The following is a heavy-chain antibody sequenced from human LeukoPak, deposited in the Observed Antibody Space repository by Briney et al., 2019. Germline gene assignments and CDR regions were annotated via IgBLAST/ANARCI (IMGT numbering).Heavy chain of an antibody. CDR2: INSDGSST. CDR3: AKEPGFGELLLYYMDV. D-gene: IGHD3-10*01. CDR1: GFTFSSYW. Sequence: GGSLRLSCAASGFTFSSYWMHWVRQAPGKGLVWVSRINSDGSSTSYADSVKGRFTISRDNSKNTLYLQMNSLRAEDTAVYYCAKEPGFGELLLYYMDVWGKGTTVTISS. J-gene: IGHJ6*03. V-gene: IGHV3-74*01.